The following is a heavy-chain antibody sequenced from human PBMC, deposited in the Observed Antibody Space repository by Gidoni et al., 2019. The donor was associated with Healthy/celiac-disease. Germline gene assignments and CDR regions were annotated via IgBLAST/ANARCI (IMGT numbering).Heavy chain of an antibody. D-gene: IGHD2-15*01. CDR3: ARDRGVVVAATHLFDY. CDR1: GFTFLRYA. Sequence: QVQLVASGGGVVQPGRSLRPSVAASGFTFLRYAMPWVRQAPGKGLEWVEVISYDGSNKYYADSVKGRFTISRDNSNNTLYLQMNSLRAEDTAVYYCARDRGVVVAATHLFDYWGQGTLVTVSS. J-gene: IGHJ4*02. V-gene: IGHV3-30-3*01. CDR2: ISYDGSNK.